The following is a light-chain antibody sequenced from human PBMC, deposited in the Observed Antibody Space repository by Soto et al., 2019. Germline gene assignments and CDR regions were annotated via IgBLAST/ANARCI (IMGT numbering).Light chain of an antibody. V-gene: IGLV1-44*01. CDR2: SNN. CDR3: AAWDDSLNGYYV. CDR1: SSNIGSNT. Sequence: QSVLTQPPSASGTPGQRVTISCSGSSSNIGSNTVNWYQQLPGTAPKLLIYSNNNRPSGVADRFSGSKSGTSASLAISGLQSEDEADYDCAAWDDSLNGYYVFGTGTKLTVL. J-gene: IGLJ1*01.